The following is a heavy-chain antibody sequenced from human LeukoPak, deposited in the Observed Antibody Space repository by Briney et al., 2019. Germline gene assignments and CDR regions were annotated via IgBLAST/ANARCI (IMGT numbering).Heavy chain of an antibody. CDR1: GYSFTGYW. D-gene: IGHD3-10*01. CDR3: ARQKGLKGSIVDA. J-gene: IGHJ6*02. V-gene: IGHV5-51*01. CDR2: IYPGDSDT. Sequence: GESLKISCKGSGYSFTGYWIGWVRQMPGKGLEWMGIIYPGDSDTRYSPSFQGQVTISADKSISTAYLQWSSLKASDTAMYYCARQKGLKGSIVDAWGQGTTVTVSS.